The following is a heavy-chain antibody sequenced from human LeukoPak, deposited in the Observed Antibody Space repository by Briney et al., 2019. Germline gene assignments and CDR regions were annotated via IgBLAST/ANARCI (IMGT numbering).Heavy chain of an antibody. Sequence: GSLRLSCAASGFTFSDYYMSWIRQAPGKGLEWASYISSSGSTIYYADSVKGRFTISRDNAKNSLYLQMNSLRAEDTALYHCAREVVGASHWFDPWGQGTLVTVSS. CDR2: ISSSGSTI. D-gene: IGHD1-26*01. CDR1: GFTFSDYY. J-gene: IGHJ5*02. V-gene: IGHV3-11*01. CDR3: AREVVGASHWFDP.